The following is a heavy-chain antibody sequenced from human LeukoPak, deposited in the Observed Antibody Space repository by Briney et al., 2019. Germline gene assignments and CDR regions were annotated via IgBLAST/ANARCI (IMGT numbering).Heavy chain of an antibody. CDR3: ARDPYGVISPFDY. J-gene: IGHJ4*02. CDR1: GFAFSNYW. D-gene: IGHD4-17*01. Sequence: GGSLRLSCAASGFAFSNYWMSWVRQTPEKGLEWVAKIGQDGSEKYYVDSVKGRFTISGDNAKNSLYLQMNNLRAEDTAVYYCARDPYGVISPFDYWGQGTLVTVSS. V-gene: IGHV3-7*03. CDR2: IGQDGSEK.